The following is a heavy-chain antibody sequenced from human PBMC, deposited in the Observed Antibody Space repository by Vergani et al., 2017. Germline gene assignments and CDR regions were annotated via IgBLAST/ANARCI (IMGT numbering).Heavy chain of an antibody. CDR3: ARLGLTASRREAPVFDY. CDR2: ISARYPST. V-gene: IGHV3-23*04. J-gene: IGHJ4*02. D-gene: IGHD6-13*01. CDR1: GFSFGDYA. Sequence: EVQLVESGGGLVPPGRSLRLSCAASGFSFGDYAMTWVRQAPGKGLEWVSAISARYPSTYYADSVKGRFTISRDNAKNSLYLQMNSLRAEDTAVYFCARLGLTASRREAPVFDYWGQGTLVTVSS.